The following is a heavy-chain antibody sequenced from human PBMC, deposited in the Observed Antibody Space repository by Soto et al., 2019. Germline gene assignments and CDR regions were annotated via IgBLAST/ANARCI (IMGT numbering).Heavy chain of an antibody. J-gene: IGHJ6*02. CDR1: GDSISRYY. D-gene: IGHD3-10*01. Sequence: QVQLQESGPGLVKPSETLSLTCTVSGDSISRYYWSWIRLSPGKGLEWIGYIYYSGETNYNPSVTSRDTISVDRTKSHFSLKLSSVPAADTAVYYCARDKGGEFLKGSGMDVWGQGPTVTVSS. V-gene: IGHV4-59*01. CDR3: ARDKGGEFLKGSGMDV. CDR2: IYYSGET.